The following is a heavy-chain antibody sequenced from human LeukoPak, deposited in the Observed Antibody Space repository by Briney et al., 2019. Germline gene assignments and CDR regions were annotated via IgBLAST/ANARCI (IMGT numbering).Heavy chain of an antibody. J-gene: IGHJ5*02. CDR2: INHSGST. D-gene: IGHD3-3*01. Sequence: SETLSLTCAVYGGSFSGYYWSWIRQPPGKGLEWIGEINHSGSTNYNPSLKSRVTISVDTSKNQFSLKLSSVTAADTAVYYCARGPRYYDFWSGYYNRWFDPWGQGTLVTVSS. V-gene: IGHV4-34*01. CDR3: ARGPRYYDFWSGYYNRWFDP. CDR1: GGSFSGYY.